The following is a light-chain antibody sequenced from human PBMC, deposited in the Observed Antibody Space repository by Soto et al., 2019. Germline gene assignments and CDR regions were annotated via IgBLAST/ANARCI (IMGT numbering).Light chain of an antibody. Sequence: IVLSQSPGTLSLSPGERATLSCWASETVATNLAWYQQKPGQAPRLLISGASTRAAGISARFSGSGSGTEFTLTISSLQSEDFAVYYCQQYNNWPPITFGQGTRLEIK. V-gene: IGKV3-15*01. CDR2: GAS. CDR3: QQYNNWPPIT. J-gene: IGKJ5*01. CDR1: ETVATN.